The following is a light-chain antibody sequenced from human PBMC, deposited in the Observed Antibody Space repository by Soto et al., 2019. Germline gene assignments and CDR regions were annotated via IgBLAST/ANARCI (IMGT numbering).Light chain of an antibody. J-gene: IGKJ1*01. Sequence: DVQMTQSPSTLSASVGDRVTITCRASQSISSWLSWYQQKPGKAPKLLIYKAASLESGVPARFSGSGSGKEFTLTISSLQPDDFATYYCQRYDSLWSFGQGTKVEIK. V-gene: IGKV1-5*03. CDR3: QRYDSLWS. CDR2: KAA. CDR1: QSISSW.